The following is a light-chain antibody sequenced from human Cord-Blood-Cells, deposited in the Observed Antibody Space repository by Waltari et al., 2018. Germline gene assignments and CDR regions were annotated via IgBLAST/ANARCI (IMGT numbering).Light chain of an antibody. J-gene: IGLJ3*02. V-gene: IGLV4-69*01. CDR2: LNSDGSH. CDR3: QTWGTGIQV. CDR1: SGPSRYA. Sequence: QLVLPQSPSASASLGASVKLTCTLSSGPSRYAIAWHQQQPEKGPRYLMKLNSDGSHSKGDGIPDRFSGSSSGAERYLTISSLQSEDEADYYCQTWGTGIQVFGGGTKLIVL.